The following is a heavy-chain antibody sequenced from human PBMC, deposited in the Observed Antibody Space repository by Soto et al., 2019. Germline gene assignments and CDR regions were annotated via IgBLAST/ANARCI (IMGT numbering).Heavy chain of an antibody. J-gene: IGHJ4*02. CDR3: AKVRGNIVVVTAIPRLPDY. V-gene: IGHV3-23*01. CDR2: VSNSGANT. D-gene: IGHD2-21*02. Sequence: EVQLLESGGGLVQPGGSLRLSCAASGFTFSSYGMSWVRQAPGKGLEWVSAVSNSGANTYYADSVRGRFTISRDNSENTVYLHMSNLRAEDTAIYFCAKVRGNIVVVTAIPRLPDYWGQGTLVAVSS. CDR1: GFTFSSYG.